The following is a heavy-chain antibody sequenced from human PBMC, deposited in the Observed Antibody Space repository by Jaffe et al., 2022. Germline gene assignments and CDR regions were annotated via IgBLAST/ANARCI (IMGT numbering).Heavy chain of an antibody. Sequence: EVQLVESGGGLVKPGGSLRLSCAASGFTFSSYSMNWVRQAPGKGLEWVSSISSSSSYIYYADSVKGRFTISRDNAKNSLYLQMNSLRAEDTAVYYCARGASGWLSFDYWGQGTLVTVSS. CDR1: GFTFSSYS. CDR3: ARGASGWLSFDY. J-gene: IGHJ4*02. V-gene: IGHV3-21*01. D-gene: IGHD6-19*01. CDR2: ISSSSSYI.